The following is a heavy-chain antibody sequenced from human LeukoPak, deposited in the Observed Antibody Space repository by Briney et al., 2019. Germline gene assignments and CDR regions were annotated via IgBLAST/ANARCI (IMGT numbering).Heavy chain of an antibody. J-gene: IGHJ4*02. CDR3: AKGRLDWLSLDY. V-gene: IGHV3-23*01. D-gene: IGHD3-9*01. CDR1: GFTFSSYA. Sequence: PGGSLRLSCAASGFTFSSYAMSWVRQAPGKGLEWVSAISGSGGSTYYADSVKGRFTISRDNSKNTLYLQMNSLRAEDPAVYYCAKGRLDWLSLDYWGQGTLVTVSS. CDR2: ISGSGGST.